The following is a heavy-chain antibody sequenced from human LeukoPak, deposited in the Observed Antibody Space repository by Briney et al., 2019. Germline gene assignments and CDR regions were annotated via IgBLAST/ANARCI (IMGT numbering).Heavy chain of an antibody. CDR3: AKGYCTNGVCYFDY. J-gene: IGHJ4*02. V-gene: IGHV3-30*18. Sequence: GSLRLSCAASGFTFSSYGMHWVRQAPGKGLEWVAVISYDGSNKYYADSVKGRFTISRDNSKNTLYLQMNSLRAEDTAVYYCAKGYCTNGVCYFDYWGQGTLVTVSS. CDR2: ISYDGSNK. D-gene: IGHD2-8*01. CDR1: GFTFSSYG.